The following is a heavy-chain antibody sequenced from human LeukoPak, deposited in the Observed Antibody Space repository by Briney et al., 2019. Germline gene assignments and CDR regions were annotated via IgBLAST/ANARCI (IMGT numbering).Heavy chain of an antibody. V-gene: IGHV3-30*18. Sequence: PGGSLRLSCAASGFTFSTFGMHWVRQAPGKGLEWVSVISFDGSNRHYADSVKGRFTTSRDNSKNTLYLQMDSLRPEDAAVYYCAKTGKGGFNHYNYGMDVWGQGTTVTVSS. J-gene: IGHJ6*02. D-gene: IGHD5-12*01. CDR1: GFTFSTFG. CDR3: AKTGKGGFNHYNYGMDV. CDR2: ISFDGSNR.